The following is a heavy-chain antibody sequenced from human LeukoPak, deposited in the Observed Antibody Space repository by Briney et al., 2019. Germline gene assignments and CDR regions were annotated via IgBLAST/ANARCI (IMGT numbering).Heavy chain of an antibody. Sequence: GGSLRLSCAASGFTFSTYAMSWVRRAPGKGLEWVSTVSGSGSSAYYADSVKGRSTISRDNSKNTLYLQMNSLRAEDTAVCYCAKDTLGGVSGTHYSGHWGQGSLVTVSS. V-gene: IGHV3-23*01. CDR3: AKDTLGGVSGTHYSGH. CDR1: GFTFSTYA. CDR2: VSGSGSSA. J-gene: IGHJ4*02. D-gene: IGHD1-26*01.